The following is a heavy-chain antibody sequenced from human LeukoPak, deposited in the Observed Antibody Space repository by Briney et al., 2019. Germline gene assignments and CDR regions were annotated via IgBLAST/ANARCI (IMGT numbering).Heavy chain of an antibody. CDR3: ARVVGGSSGYYYIDY. CDR1: GFTFSSYS. J-gene: IGHJ4*02. D-gene: IGHD3-22*01. Sequence: GGSLRLSCAASGFTFSSYSMNWVRQAPGKGLEWVSSISSSSYIYYADSVKGRFTISRDNAKNSLYLQMNSLRAEDTAVYYCARVVGGSSGYYYIDYWGQGTLVTVSP. V-gene: IGHV3-21*01. CDR2: ISSSSYI.